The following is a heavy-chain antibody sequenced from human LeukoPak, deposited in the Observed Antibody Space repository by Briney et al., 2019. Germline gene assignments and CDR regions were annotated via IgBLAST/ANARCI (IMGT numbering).Heavy chain of an antibody. V-gene: IGHV1-18*01. J-gene: IGHJ4*02. CDR2: ISGYNGNT. Sequence: VASVEVSCKASGYTFTSYGISWVRQAPGQGLEWMGWISGYNGNTNYAQKLQGRVTMTTDTSTSTAYMELRSLRSDDTAVYYCARDLKRGYSSGRYSWGTGSSNDYWGQGTLVTVSS. CDR1: GYTFTSYG. CDR3: ARDLKRGYSSGRYSWGTGSSNDY. D-gene: IGHD6-19*01.